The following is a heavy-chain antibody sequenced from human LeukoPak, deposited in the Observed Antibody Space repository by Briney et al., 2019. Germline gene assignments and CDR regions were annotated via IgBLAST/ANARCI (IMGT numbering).Heavy chain of an antibody. CDR2: ISSSGSTI. Sequence: GGSLRLSCAASGFTFSDYYMSWIRQAPGKGLEWVSYISSSGSTIYYADSVKGRFTISRDNAKNSLYLQMNSLRAEDTAVYYCARDFMDYDILTGFHDAFDIWGQGTMVTVSS. CDR3: ARDFMDYDILTGFHDAFDI. J-gene: IGHJ3*02. D-gene: IGHD3-9*01. V-gene: IGHV3-11*04. CDR1: GFTFSDYY.